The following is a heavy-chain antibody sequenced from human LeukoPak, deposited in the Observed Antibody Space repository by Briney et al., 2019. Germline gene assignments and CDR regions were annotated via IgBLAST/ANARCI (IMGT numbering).Heavy chain of an antibody. D-gene: IGHD1-26*01. CDR2: IHFSGTT. Sequence: SETLSLTCIVSGDSISNYYWIWIRQPAGKGLEWIGRIHFSGTTNYNPSLKGRLTMTVDMSKNQFSLRLTSVTAADTAVYYCARDHQVGATTIGFDYWGQGTPVTVSS. CDR1: GDSISNYY. J-gene: IGHJ4*02. CDR3: ARDHQVGATTIGFDY. V-gene: IGHV4-4*07.